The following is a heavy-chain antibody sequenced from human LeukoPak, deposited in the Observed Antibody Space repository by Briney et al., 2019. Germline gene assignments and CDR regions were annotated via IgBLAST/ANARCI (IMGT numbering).Heavy chain of an antibody. Sequence: PGGSLRLSCAASGFTFSSYAMHWVRQAPGKGLEWVAVISYDGSNKYYADSVKGRFTISRDNSKNTLYLQMNSLRAEDTAVYYCARDLRAMIVVVTLHYYYGMDVWGQGTTVTVSS. V-gene: IGHV3-30-3*01. J-gene: IGHJ6*02. D-gene: IGHD3-22*01. CDR1: GFTFSSYA. CDR2: ISYDGSNK. CDR3: ARDLRAMIVVVTLHYYYGMDV.